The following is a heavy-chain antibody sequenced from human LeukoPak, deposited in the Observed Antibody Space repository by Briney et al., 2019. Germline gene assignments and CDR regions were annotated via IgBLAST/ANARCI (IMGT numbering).Heavy chain of an antibody. Sequence: GRSLRLSCAASGFTFSTYAMHWVRQAPGEGLDWIGRSRNRAHSYSTEYAASVKGRFTVSRADSENSLYLQMNSLKTDDTAVYYCVALIRGLGYWGQGTLVTVSS. CDR3: VALIRGLGY. V-gene: IGHV3-72*01. CDR1: GFTFSTYA. J-gene: IGHJ4*02. D-gene: IGHD3-10*01. CDR2: SRNRAHSYST.